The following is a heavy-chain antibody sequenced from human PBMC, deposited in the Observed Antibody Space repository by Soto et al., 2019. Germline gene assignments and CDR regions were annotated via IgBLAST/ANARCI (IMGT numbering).Heavy chain of an antibody. CDR3: ARVARGGNRGHYYGMDV. J-gene: IGHJ6*02. D-gene: IGHD3-16*01. CDR2: ISYDGSNK. CDR1: GFTFSSYA. V-gene: IGHV3-30-3*01. Sequence: QVQLVESGGGVVQPGRSLRLSCAASGFTFSSYAMHWVRQAPGKGLEWVAVISYDGSNKYYADSVKGRFTISRDNSKNTLYLQMNSLRAEDTAVYYCARVARGGNRGHYYGMDVWGQGTTVTVSS.